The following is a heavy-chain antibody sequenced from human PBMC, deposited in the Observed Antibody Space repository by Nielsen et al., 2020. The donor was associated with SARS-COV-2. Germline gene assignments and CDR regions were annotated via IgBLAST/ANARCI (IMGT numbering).Heavy chain of an antibody. CDR2: IYYSGST. Sequence: SETLSPTCTVSGASISSYYWSWIRQPPGKGLEWIGYIYYSGSTNYNPSPKSRVTMSVDTSKNQFSLKLSSVTAADTAGYYCARDHDSFDYWGQGTLVTVSS. CDR1: GASISSYY. V-gene: IGHV4-59*12. J-gene: IGHJ4*02. D-gene: IGHD2-21*02. CDR3: ARDHDSFDY.